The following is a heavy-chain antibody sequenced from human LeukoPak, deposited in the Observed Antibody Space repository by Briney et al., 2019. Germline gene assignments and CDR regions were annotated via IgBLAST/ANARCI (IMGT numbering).Heavy chain of an antibody. CDR2: IYHSGST. J-gene: IGHJ6*03. V-gene: IGHV4-38-2*01. Sequence: SETLSLTCAVSGYSISSGYYWGWIRQPPGKGLEWIGSIYHSGSTYYNPSLKSRVTISVDTSKNQFSLKLSSVTAADTAVYYCASPGNYYYYMDVWGKGTTVTVS. CDR1: GYSISSGYY. CDR3: ASPGNYYYYMDV.